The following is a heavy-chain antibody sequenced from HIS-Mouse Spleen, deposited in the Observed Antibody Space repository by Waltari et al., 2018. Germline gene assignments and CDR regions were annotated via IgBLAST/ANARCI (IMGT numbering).Heavy chain of an antibody. J-gene: IGHJ3*02. CDR1: GGSISSYY. CDR3: ARENNCTNGVCYDAFDI. Sequence: QVQLQESGPGLVKPSETLSLTCTVSGGSISSYYWSWIRQPAGKGLEWIGRIYTSGSTNYNPTLKGRVTRSVETSKNQFSLKLGSVTAADTAVYYCARENNCTNGVCYDAFDIWGQGTMVTVSS. CDR2: IYTSGST. D-gene: IGHD2-8*01. V-gene: IGHV4-4*07.